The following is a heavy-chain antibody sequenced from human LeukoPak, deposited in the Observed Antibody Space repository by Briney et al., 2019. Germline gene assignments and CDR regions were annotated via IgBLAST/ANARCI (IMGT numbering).Heavy chain of an antibody. Sequence: SETLSLTCAVYGGSFSGYYWSWIRQPPGKGLEWIGEINHSGSTNYNPSLKSRVTISVDTSKNQFSLQLNSVTPEDTAVYYCARGKYGSGTLSFFHAFDIWGQGTMVTVSS. CDR1: GGSFSGYY. V-gene: IGHV4-34*01. CDR2: INHSGST. J-gene: IGHJ3*02. CDR3: ARGKYGSGTLSFFHAFDI. D-gene: IGHD3-10*01.